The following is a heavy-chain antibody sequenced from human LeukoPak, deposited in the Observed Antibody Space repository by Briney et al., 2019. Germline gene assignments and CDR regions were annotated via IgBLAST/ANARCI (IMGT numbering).Heavy chain of an antibody. J-gene: IGHJ4*02. CDR1: GGSFSGYY. Sequence: SETLSLTRAVYGGSFSGYYWSWIRQPPGKGLERIGEINHSGSTNYNPSLKSRVTISVDTSKNQFSLKLSSVTAADTAVYYCARAGYSSSWYVGFDYWGQGTLVTVSS. V-gene: IGHV4-34*01. D-gene: IGHD6-13*01. CDR2: INHSGST. CDR3: ARAGYSSSWYVGFDY.